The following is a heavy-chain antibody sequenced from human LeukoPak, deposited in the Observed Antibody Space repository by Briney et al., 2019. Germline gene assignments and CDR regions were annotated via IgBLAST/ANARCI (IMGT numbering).Heavy chain of an antibody. CDR2: INPNGGST. V-gene: IGHV1-46*01. Sequence: GASVKVSCKASGYTFISYYMHWVRQAPGQGLEWMGIINPNGGSTNYAQKFQGRVTMTWDTYPTTVYMELSSLRSEDTAVYYCARAEVIVGTTGFDYWGQGTLVTVSS. CDR1: GYTFISYY. D-gene: IGHD1-26*01. J-gene: IGHJ4*02. CDR3: ARAEVIVGTTGFDY.